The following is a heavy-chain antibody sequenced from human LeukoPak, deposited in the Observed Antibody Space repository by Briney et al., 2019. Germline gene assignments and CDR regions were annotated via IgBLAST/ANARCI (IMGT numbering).Heavy chain of an antibody. CDR3: ARARLYYYDSSGYQYNFDY. Sequence: GGSLRLSCAASGFTVSSDYMSWVRQAPGKGLEWVSVIYSGGSTYYADSVKGRFTISRDNSKNTLYLQMNSLRAEDTAVYYCARARLYYYDSSGYQYNFDYWGQGTLVTVSS. D-gene: IGHD3-22*01. CDR1: GFTVSSDY. J-gene: IGHJ4*02. V-gene: IGHV3-53*01. CDR2: IYSGGST.